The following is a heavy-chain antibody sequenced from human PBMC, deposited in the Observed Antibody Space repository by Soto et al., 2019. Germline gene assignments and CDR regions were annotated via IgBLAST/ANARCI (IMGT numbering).Heavy chain of an antibody. D-gene: IGHD2-15*01. CDR1: GGSVSSTSYY. V-gene: IGHV4-61*01. Sequence: PSETLSLTCTVSGGSVSSTSYYWTWIRQPPGKGLEWIGYVSHIGSTYYNPSLKSRVTISLDTSKKQFSLKLTSVTAADTAVYYCAREDCSGGRCQYALGVWGRGTTVTLSS. J-gene: IGHJ6*02. CDR2: VSHIGST. CDR3: AREDCSGGRCQYALGV.